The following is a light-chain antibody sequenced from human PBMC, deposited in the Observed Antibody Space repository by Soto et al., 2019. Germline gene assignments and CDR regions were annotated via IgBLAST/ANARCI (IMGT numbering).Light chain of an antibody. CDR1: LDIRGY. CDR2: SAS. CDR3: QQLDRYPFR. V-gene: IGKV1-9*01. J-gene: IGKJ4*01. Sequence: DIQLTQSPSFLPASVGDRVTITCRASLDIRGYLAWYQQKPGRVPRLLIYSASTLQSGVPSRLSGSGSGTEFTLTISSLQPEDFASYFCQQLDRYPFRFXGGTKLDIK.